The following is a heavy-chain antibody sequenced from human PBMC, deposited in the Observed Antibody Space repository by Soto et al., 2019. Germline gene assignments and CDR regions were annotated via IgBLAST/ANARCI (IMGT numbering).Heavy chain of an antibody. D-gene: IGHD2-15*01. V-gene: IGHV1-18*04. J-gene: IGHJ4*02. Sequence: QVQLVQSGAEVKRLGASVKVSCKASGYTFTTYGFNWVRQAPGQGLEWMGWISPYNGDTNYAQNFQGRVTLTTDTYTSTAYMELRSLTSDDTAVYYCARTPRAQMIVLEAATRFDYWGQGTLVTVSS. CDR3: ARTPRAQMIVLEAATRFDY. CDR2: ISPYNGDT. CDR1: GYTFTTYG.